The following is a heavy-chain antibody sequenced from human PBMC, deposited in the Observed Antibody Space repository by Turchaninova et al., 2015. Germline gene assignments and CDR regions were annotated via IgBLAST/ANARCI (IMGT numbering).Heavy chain of an antibody. CDR3: ARGPRYKDWATFYYFYYMDV. CDR1: GGSFSDYY. V-gene: IGHV4-34*01. J-gene: IGHJ6*03. D-gene: IGHD1-14*01. Sequence: QVQLQQWGAGLLKPSETLSLTCAVYGGSFSDYYWNWIRQPPGKGLEGIGEINQSETTNYNPSLKRRASISGDTSKSQFSLKRSAVTAADTAVYYCARGPRYKDWATFYYFYYMDVWGEGTTVTVSS. CDR2: INQSETT.